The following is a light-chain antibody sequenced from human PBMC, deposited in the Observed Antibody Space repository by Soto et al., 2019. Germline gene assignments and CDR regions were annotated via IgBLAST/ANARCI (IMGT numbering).Light chain of an antibody. CDR3: QQYNNWWT. J-gene: IGKJ1*01. Sequence: EIVMTQSPATLSVSPGERATLSCRASQSVSTSLAWYQQKPGQAPRLLISGASTRATGVPARFSGSGSETEFPLTISSLQSEDFAVEYCQQYNNWWTFGQGTKVEIK. CDR1: QSVSTS. V-gene: IGKV3-15*01. CDR2: GAS.